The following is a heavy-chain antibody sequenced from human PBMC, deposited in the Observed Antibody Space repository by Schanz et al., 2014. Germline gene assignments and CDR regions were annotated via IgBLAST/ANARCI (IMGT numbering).Heavy chain of an antibody. CDR1: GFTFFGSFA. D-gene: IGHD3-16*01. J-gene: IGHJ5*01. V-gene: IGHV3-23*01. CDR3: AKDLYNYGSFDS. CDR2: MSGSGSTA. Sequence: EVQLLESGGGLVQPGGSLRLSCVASGFTFFGSFAMSWVRQAPGKGLEWVSGMSGSGSTADYADSVKGRFTISRDNSRKTLYLQMNSLRADDTAVYYCAKDLYNYGSFDSWGQGTLXTVSS.